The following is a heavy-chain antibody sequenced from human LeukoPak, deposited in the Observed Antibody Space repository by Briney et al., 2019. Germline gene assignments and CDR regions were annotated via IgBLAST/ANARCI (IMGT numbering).Heavy chain of an antibody. CDR3: ARGGATVTTLFDY. CDR2: IYYSGST. J-gene: IGHJ4*02. V-gene: IGHV4-38-2*02. CDR1: GYSISSGYY. Sequence: SETLSLTCTVSGYSISSGYYWGWIRPPPGKGLEWIGSIYYSGSTYYNPSLKSRVTISVDTSKNQFSLKLSSVTAADTAVYYCARGGATVTTLFDYWGQGTLVTVSS. D-gene: IGHD4-17*01.